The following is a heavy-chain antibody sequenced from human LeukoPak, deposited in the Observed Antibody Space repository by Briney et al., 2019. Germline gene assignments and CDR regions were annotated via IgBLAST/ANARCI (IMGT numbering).Heavy chain of an antibody. CDR3: AKDRLTLDAFDI. CDR2: ISDSGTYT. V-gene: IGHV3-23*01. J-gene: IGHJ3*02. D-gene: IGHD4-23*01. CDR1: GFTFSSYG. Sequence: GGSLRLSCAASGFTFSSYGMSWVRQAPGKGLEWVSAISDSGTYTYYADSVKGRFTISRDNCKNTLYLQMNSLRAEDTAVYYCAKDRLTLDAFDIWGQGTMVTVSS.